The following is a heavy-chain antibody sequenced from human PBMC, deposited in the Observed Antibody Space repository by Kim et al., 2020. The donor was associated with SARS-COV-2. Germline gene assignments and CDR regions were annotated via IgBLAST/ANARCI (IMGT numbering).Heavy chain of an antibody. Sequence: ASVKVSCKASGYTFTSYYMHWVRQAPGQGLEWMGIINPSGGSTSYAQKFQGRVTMTRDTSTSTVYMELSSLRSEDTAVYYCARAGVYDSSGYYYDYYYYYGMDVWGQGTTVTVSS. J-gene: IGHJ6*02. CDR1: GYTFTSYY. CDR3: ARAGVYDSSGYYYDYYYYYGMDV. V-gene: IGHV1-46*01. D-gene: IGHD3-22*01. CDR2: INPSGGST.